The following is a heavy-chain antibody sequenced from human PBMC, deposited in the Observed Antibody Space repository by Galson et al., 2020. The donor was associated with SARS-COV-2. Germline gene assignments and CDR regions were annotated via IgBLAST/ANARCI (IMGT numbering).Heavy chain of an antibody. CDR1: GFTLSGAA. Sequence: QLGESLKISCAASGFTLSGAAMDWVRQASGKGLDWIAHIRNKGNNYAKSYAASMKGRFTIYRDDSKNTTYLHMHSQQTEDTAVYYCTTDAADCGGRRCPRAYWGQGTSVSVSS. V-gene: IGHV3-73*01. CDR3: TTDAADCGGRRCPRAY. J-gene: IGHJ4*02. D-gene: IGHD2-21*01. CDR2: IRNKGNNYAK.